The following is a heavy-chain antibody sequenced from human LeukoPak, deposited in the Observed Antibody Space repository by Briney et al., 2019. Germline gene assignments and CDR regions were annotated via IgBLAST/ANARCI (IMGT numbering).Heavy chain of an antibody. D-gene: IGHD2/OR15-2a*01. Sequence: TGGSLRLSCSASGFTFSRSPMHWVRQAPGKGLEYVSAISSDGVSTYYGASVKGRFTISRDNSNNTLYLQMSSLRAEDTALYYCVKETAFYDHWGPGTLVTVSS. J-gene: IGHJ4*02. CDR1: GFTFSRSP. V-gene: IGHV3-64D*06. CDR3: VKETAFYDH. CDR2: ISSDGVST.